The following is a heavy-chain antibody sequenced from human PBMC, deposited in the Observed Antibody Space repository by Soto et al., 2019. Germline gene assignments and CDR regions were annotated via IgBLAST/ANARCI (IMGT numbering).Heavy chain of an antibody. D-gene: IGHD4-17*01. V-gene: IGHV4-31*03. CDR2: IYYSGST. CDR1: GGSISSGGYY. Sequence: SETLSLTCTVSGGSISSGGYYWSWIRQHPGKGLEWIGYIYYSGSTYYNPSLKSRVTISVDTSKNQFSLKLSSVTAADTAVYYCAGMTTASMGAFDIWGQGTMVTVSS. J-gene: IGHJ3*02. CDR3: AGMTTASMGAFDI.